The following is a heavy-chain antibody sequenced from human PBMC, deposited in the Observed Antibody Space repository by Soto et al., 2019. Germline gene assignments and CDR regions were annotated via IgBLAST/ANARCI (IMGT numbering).Heavy chain of an antibody. CDR2: IWYDGSNK. CDR3: ARDAARYCSGGSCPVPLDY. D-gene: IGHD2-15*01. CDR1: GFTFSSYG. V-gene: IGHV3-33*01. Sequence: GGSLRLSCAASGFTFSSYGMRWVRQAPGKGLEWVAVIWYDGSNKYYADSVKGRFTISRDNSKNTLYLQMNSLRAEDTAVYYCARDAARYCSGGSCPVPLDYWGQGTLVTVSS. J-gene: IGHJ4*02.